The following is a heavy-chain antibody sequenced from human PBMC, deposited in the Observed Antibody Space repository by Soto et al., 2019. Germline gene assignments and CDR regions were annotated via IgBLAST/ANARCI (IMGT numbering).Heavy chain of an antibody. J-gene: IGHJ6*02. CDR2: IYYSGST. CDR1: GGSISSYC. V-gene: IGHV4-59*12. D-gene: IGHD6-19*01. CDR3: ARDSGSGWYSPDYYYGMDV. Sequence: SETLSLTCTVSGGSISSYCWSWIRQPPGKGLEWIGYIYYSGSTNYNPSLKSRVTISVDTSKNQFSLKLSSVTAADTAVYYCARDSGSGWYSPDYYYGMDVWGQGTTVTVSS.